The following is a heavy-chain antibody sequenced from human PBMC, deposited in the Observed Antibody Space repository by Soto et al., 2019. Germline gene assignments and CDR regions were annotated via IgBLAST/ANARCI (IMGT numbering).Heavy chain of an antibody. V-gene: IGHV3-23*01. CDR2: ISGSDGKT. D-gene: IGHD1-26*01. CDR3: ARWSFLDY. Sequence: LRLSCAASGFSFTSYALIWVRQAPGKGLEWVSTISGSDGKTYYADSVKGRFSISRDTSKTTLYLQMNSLRVEDTAVYYCARWSFLDYWGQGTRVTVSS. CDR1: GFSFTSYA. J-gene: IGHJ4*02.